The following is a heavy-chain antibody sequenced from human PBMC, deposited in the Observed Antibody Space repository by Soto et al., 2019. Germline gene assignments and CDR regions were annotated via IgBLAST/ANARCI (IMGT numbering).Heavy chain of an antibody. J-gene: IGHJ3*02. CDR2: ISSSSSTI. V-gene: IGHV3-48*01. CDR3: ATHPDHDYGDPGAFDI. CDR1: GFTFSSYS. Sequence: GGSLRLSCAASGFTFSSYSMNWVRQAPGKGLEWVSYISSSSSTIYYADSVKGRFTISRDNAKNSLYLQMNSLRAEDTAVYYCATHPDHDYGDPGAFDIWGQGTMVTVSS. D-gene: IGHD4-17*01.